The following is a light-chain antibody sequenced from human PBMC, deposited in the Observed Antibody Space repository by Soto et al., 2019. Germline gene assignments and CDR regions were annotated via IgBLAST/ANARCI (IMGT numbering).Light chain of an antibody. CDR1: QSVSSKY. J-gene: IGKJ5*01. CDR3: QQYGTPRSVT. V-gene: IGKV3-20*01. CDR2: GTS. Sequence: EIVLTQSPGTLSLSPGERATLSCRASQSVSSKYLAWYQQKPGQAPRVLIYGTSIRASGVPERFSGGGSATDFTLTISKVEPEDFAVYYCQQYGTPRSVTFGQGTRLEIK.